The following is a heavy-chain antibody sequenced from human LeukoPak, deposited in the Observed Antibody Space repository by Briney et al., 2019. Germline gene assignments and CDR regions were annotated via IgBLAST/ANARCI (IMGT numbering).Heavy chain of an antibody. CDR3: ASSDSSGYYLVY. CDR2: INPNSGAT. V-gene: IGHV1-2*02. CDR1: GYTFTGYY. Sequence: GASVKVSCKASGYTFTGYYIHWVRQAPGQGLEWMGWINPNSGATNSAQKFQGRVTMTRDTSISTAYVDLSGLRFDDTAVYYCASSDSSGYYLVYWGQGTLVTVSS. D-gene: IGHD3-22*01. J-gene: IGHJ4*02.